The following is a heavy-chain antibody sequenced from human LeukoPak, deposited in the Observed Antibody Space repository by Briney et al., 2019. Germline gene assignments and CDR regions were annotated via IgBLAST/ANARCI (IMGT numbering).Heavy chain of an antibody. D-gene: IGHD1-26*01. Sequence: GGSLRLSCAASGFTFDDYGMSWVRQAPGKGLEWVSGINWNGGSTGYADSVKGRFTISRDNAKNSLYLQMNSLRAEDTAVYYCAREGGEWELLRTFDYWGQGTLVTVSS. J-gene: IGHJ4*02. CDR2: INWNGGST. CDR1: GFTFDDYG. CDR3: AREGGEWELLRTFDY. V-gene: IGHV3-20*04.